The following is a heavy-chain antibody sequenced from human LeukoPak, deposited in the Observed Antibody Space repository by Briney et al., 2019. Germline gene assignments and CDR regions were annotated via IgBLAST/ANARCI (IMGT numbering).Heavy chain of an antibody. J-gene: IGHJ4*02. D-gene: IGHD2-2*02. CDR1: GFTFSSYA. CDR2: ISGSGGST. CDR3: AKAVQDIVVVPAALPSLISDY. Sequence: GGSLRLSCAASGFTFSSYAMSWVCQAPGKGLEWVSAISGSGGSTYYADSVKGRFTISRDNSKNTLYLQMNSLRAEDTAVYYCAKAVQDIVVVPAALPSLISDYWGQGTLVTVSS. V-gene: IGHV3-23*01.